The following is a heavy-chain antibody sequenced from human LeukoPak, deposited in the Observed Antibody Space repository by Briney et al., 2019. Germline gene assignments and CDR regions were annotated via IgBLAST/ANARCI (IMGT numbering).Heavy chain of an antibody. D-gene: IGHD4-17*01. CDR3: ARHIPEINSVTTYFGLFDY. Sequence: PSETLSLTCTVSGGSFSSSSYSWGWIRQPPGKGLEWIGSIYYSGSTYYNPSLKSRVTISVDTSKNQSSLKLSSVTAADTAVYYCARHIPEINSVTTYFGLFDYWGQGTLVTVSS. CDR2: IYYSGST. J-gene: IGHJ4*02. CDR1: GGSFSSSSYS. V-gene: IGHV4-39*01.